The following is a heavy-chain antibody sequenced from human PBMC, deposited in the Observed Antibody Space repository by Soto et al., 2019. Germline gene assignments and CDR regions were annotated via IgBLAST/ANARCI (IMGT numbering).Heavy chain of an antibody. CDR3: ARGGGLMHLFDY. D-gene: IGHD3-16*01. CDR1: GGSISSGVYY. CDR2: IYYSGST. J-gene: IGHJ4*02. V-gene: IGHV4-31*03. Sequence: QVQLQESGPGLVKPSQTLSLTCTVSGGSISSGVYYWSWIRQHPGKGLEWIGYIYYSGSTYYNPSLKSRVTISVDTSKNQFSLKLSSVTAADTAVYYCARGGGLMHLFDYWGQGTLVTVSS.